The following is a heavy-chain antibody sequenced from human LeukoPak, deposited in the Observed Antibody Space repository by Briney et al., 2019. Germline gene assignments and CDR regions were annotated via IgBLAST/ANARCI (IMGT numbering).Heavy chain of an antibody. CDR3: ARGVYYGSGSYN. D-gene: IGHD3-10*01. CDR2: VNHSGST. CDR1: GESFSGYS. Sequence: SETLSLPCTVYGESFSGYSCPWIRQPPGNGLEWIAEVNHSGSTNYNPSLKSRATISLDTSKNQFLLKLSSVTAADTAVYYCARGVYYGSGSYNWGQGTLVTVSS. V-gene: IGHV4-34*01. J-gene: IGHJ4*02.